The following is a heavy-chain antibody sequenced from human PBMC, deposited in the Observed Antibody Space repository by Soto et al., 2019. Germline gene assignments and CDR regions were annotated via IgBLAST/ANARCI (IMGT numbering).Heavy chain of an antibody. CDR2: ISYSGST. Sequence: SETLSLTCTVSGGSISSYYWSWIRQSPGKGLEWIGYISYSGSTNYNPSFKSRVTISVDTSKNQFSLKLSSVTAADTAVYYCGRDWIAAPSNYYYGMDVWGQGTTVTVSS. J-gene: IGHJ6*02. V-gene: IGHV4-59*01. D-gene: IGHD6-6*01. CDR3: GRDWIAAPSNYYYGMDV. CDR1: GGSISSYY.